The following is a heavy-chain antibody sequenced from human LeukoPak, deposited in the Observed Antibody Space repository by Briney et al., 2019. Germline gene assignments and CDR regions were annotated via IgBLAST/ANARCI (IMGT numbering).Heavy chain of an antibody. D-gene: IGHD2-15*01. V-gene: IGHV3-23*01. CDR2: ISGSGGST. CDR3: AKDVVVVAATHLQH. Sequence: GGSLRLSCAASGFTFSSYAMSWVRQAPGKGRGWVSAISGSGGSTYYADSVKGRFTISRDNSKNTLYLQMNSLRAEDTAVYYCAKDVVVVAATHLQHWGQGTLVTVSS. CDR1: GFTFSSYA. J-gene: IGHJ1*01.